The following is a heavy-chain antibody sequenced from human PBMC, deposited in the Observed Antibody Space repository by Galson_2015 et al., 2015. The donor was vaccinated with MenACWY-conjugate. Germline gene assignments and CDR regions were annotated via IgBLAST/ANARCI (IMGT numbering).Heavy chain of an antibody. D-gene: IGHD3-10*01. Sequence: QSGAEVKKPGESLKISCKGSGYSFTNYWIAWVRQMPGKGLEWVGLIDPVNSNIRLSPSLQGQVTISADESISTAYLQWSSLKASDTATYYCARHPPGGRGMDVWGRGTTVTVSS. CDR2: IDPVNSNI. CDR1: GYSFTNYW. CDR3: ARHPPGGRGMDV. V-gene: IGHV5-51*01. J-gene: IGHJ6*02.